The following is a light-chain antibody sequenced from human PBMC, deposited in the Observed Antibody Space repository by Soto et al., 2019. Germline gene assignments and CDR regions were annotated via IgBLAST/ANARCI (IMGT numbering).Light chain of an antibody. V-gene: IGKV3-11*01. CDR2: GAS. CDR3: QQRSNWIT. CDR1: QSVSDY. Sequence: EIVLTQSPATLSLSPGERATLSCRASQSVSDYLAWYQQKPGQAPRLLIFGASTRAAGFPDRFSGSGSGTDFTLTISSLEPEDFALYYCQQRSNWITFGQGTRLEI. J-gene: IGKJ5*01.